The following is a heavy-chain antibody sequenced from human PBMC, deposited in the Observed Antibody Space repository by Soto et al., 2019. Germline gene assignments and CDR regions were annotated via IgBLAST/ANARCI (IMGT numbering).Heavy chain of an antibody. CDR2: IYYSGST. Sequence: QLQLQESGPGLVKPSETLSLTCTVSGGSISSSSYYWGWIRQPPGKGLEWIGSIYYSGSTYYNPSLKSRVTISVDTSKNQFSLKLSSVTAADTAVYYCARYVYCSSTSCYYGAFDIWGQGTMVTVSS. J-gene: IGHJ3*02. V-gene: IGHV4-39*01. D-gene: IGHD2-2*01. CDR3: ARYVYCSSTSCYYGAFDI. CDR1: GGSISSSSYY.